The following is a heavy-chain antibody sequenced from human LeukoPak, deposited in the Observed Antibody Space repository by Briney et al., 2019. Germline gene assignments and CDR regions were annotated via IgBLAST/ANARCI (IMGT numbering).Heavy chain of an antibody. J-gene: IGHJ4*02. CDR1: GFTFSNYW. CDR2: IKQDGGEK. CDR3: AIYSGNYDS. V-gene: IGHV3-7*03. D-gene: IGHD5-18*01. Sequence: PGGSLRLSCAASGFTFSNYWMTWVRQAPGKGLEWVANIKQDGGEKYYVDSVKGRFTISRDNTKNSLYLQMTSLRAEDTAVYYCAIYSGNYDSWGQGTLVIVSS.